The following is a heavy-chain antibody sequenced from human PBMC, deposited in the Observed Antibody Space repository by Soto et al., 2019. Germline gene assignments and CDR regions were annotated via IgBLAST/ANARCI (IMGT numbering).Heavy chain of an antibody. Sequence: GGSLRLSCAASGFTFSSYAMHWVRQAPGKGLEWVAVISYDGSNKYYADSVKGRFTISRDNSKNTLYLQTNSLRAEDTVVYYCARDMGLAVADIPAAFDIWGQGTMVTVSS. CDR1: GFTFSSYA. CDR2: ISYDGSNK. V-gene: IGHV3-30-3*01. CDR3: ARDMGLAVADIPAAFDI. J-gene: IGHJ3*02. D-gene: IGHD6-19*01.